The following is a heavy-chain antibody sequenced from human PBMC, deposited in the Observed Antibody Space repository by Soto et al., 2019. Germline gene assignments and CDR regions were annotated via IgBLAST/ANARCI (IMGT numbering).Heavy chain of an antibody. D-gene: IGHD3-16*01. V-gene: IGHV5-10-1*01. Sequence: PGESLKISCKGSGYSFTSYWISWVRQMPGKGLEWMGRIDPSDSYTNYSPSFQGHVTISADKSISTAYLQWSSLKASDTAMYYCARQNTVLGGYYYYGMDVWGQGTKVTVSS. J-gene: IGHJ6*02. CDR1: GYSFTSYW. CDR3: ARQNTVLGGYYYYGMDV. CDR2: IDPSDSYT.